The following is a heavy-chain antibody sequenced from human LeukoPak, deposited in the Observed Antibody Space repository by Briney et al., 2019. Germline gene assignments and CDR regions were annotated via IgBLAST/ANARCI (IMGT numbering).Heavy chain of an antibody. D-gene: IGHD1-26*01. CDR2: INTDGSST. J-gene: IGHJ4*02. CDR3: ARDVDSVGAGGVDY. CDR1: GFTFSSYW. V-gene: IGHV3-74*01. Sequence: GGSLRLSCAASGFTFSSYWMHWVRQAPGKGLVWVSRINTDGSSTSYADSVKGRFTISRDNAKNTLYLQMNSLRAEDTAVYYCARDVDSVGAGGVDYWGQGTLVTVSS.